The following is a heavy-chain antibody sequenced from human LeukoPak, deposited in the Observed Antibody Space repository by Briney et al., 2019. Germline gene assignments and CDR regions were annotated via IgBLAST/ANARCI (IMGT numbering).Heavy chain of an antibody. Sequence: GGSLRLSCSASGFTFSSYAMSWVRPAPGEGLEWVSAISGSGGSTYYADSVKGRFTISRDNSKNTLYLQMNSLRAEDTAVYYCAKAPYDSSGYYPDAFDIWGQGIMVTVSS. V-gene: IGHV3-23*01. D-gene: IGHD3-22*01. CDR1: GFTFSSYA. J-gene: IGHJ3*02. CDR3: AKAPYDSSGYYPDAFDI. CDR2: ISGSGGST.